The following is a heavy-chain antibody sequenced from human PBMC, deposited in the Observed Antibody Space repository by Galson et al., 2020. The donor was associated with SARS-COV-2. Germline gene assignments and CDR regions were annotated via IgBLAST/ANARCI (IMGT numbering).Heavy chain of an antibody. J-gene: IGHJ4*02. CDR2: IYYSGNT. CDR3: ARDIWYYDSSAYPTSAPDY. D-gene: IGHD3-22*01. V-gene: IGHV4-39*07. CDR1: GDSITNSTYY. Sequence: SQTVSRTCTVSGDSITNSTYYWGGNRQPPGKGLGVIGRIYYSGNTYYNPSLKSRVTISVDTSKNQFSLKLTSVTAADTAVYYCARDIWYYDSSAYPTSAPDYWGQGTLVTVSS.